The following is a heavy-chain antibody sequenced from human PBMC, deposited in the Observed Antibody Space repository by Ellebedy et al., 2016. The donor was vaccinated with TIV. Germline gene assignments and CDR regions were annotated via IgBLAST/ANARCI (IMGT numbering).Heavy chain of an antibody. J-gene: IGHJ4*02. CDR1: GAPSGNYF. Sequence: SETLSLTXAVSGAPSGNYFWSWIRQPPGKGLEWIGDINHSRSTNYSPSLQSRVTISGDTSKNQFSLKLSSVTAADTAVYYCARFRGGGGSSYFDHWGQGTLVTVSS. CDR3: ARFRGGGGSSYFDH. D-gene: IGHD2-15*01. V-gene: IGHV4-34*01. CDR2: INHSRST.